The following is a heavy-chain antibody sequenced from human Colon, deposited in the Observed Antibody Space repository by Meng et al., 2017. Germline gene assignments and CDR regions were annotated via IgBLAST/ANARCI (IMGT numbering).Heavy chain of an antibody. J-gene: IGHJ4*02. CDR2: IFHSGST. D-gene: IGHD3-3*01. Sequence: QLKLARSAPVLVRPSGPLSLTCDVSGGSINSSDWWSWVRQPPGKGLEWIAEIFHSGSTNYKSSLKSRATISVDRSKNQFSLKLNSVTAADTAVYYCAAIFGLGPGYWGQGTLVTVSS. CDR1: GGSINSSDW. V-gene: IGHV4-4*02. CDR3: AAIFGLGPGY.